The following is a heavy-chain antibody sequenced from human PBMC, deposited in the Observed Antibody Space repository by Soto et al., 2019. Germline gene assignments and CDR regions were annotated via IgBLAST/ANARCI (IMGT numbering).Heavy chain of an antibody. CDR2: ISWNSGSI. J-gene: IGHJ4*02. D-gene: IGHD3-3*01. V-gene: IGHV3-9*01. CDR1: GFTFDDYA. Sequence: EVQLVESGGGSVQPGRSLRLSCAASGFTFDDYAMHWVRQAPGKGLEWVSGISWNSGSIGYADSVKGRFTISRDNAKNSLYLQMNGLRAEDTALYYCAKAGFWSGYYSLVDYWGQGTLVTVSS. CDR3: AKAGFWSGYYSLVDY.